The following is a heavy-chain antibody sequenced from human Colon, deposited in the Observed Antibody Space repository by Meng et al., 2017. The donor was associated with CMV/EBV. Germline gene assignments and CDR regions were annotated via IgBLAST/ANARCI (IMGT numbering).Heavy chain of an antibody. D-gene: IGHD4-23*01. J-gene: IGHJ4*02. CDR1: GGSISSFY. V-gene: IGHV4-59*01. CDR3: ARRSPPHNFGGKRGHYFDF. Sequence: GSLRLSCSVSGGSISSFYWSWIRQSPGKGLEWLGDIYYSGSNYNPSLKSRVNISLDTSRNRFSLSLSSVTAADTAVYYCARRSPPHNFGGKRGHYFDFWGQGTVVTVS. CDR2: IYYSGS.